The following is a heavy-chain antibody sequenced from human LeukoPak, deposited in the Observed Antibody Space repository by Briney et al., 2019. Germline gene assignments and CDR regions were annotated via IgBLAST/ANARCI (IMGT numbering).Heavy chain of an antibody. Sequence: GGSLRLSCAASEFTFSTYAMSWVRQAPGKGLEWVSAISGSGGSTYYADSVKGRFTISRDNSKNTLYLQMNSLRAEDTAVYYCAKDHTVTPLDYWGQGTLVTVSS. CDR1: EFTFSTYA. CDR3: AKDHTVTPLDY. D-gene: IGHD4-17*01. CDR2: ISGSGGST. J-gene: IGHJ4*02. V-gene: IGHV3-23*01.